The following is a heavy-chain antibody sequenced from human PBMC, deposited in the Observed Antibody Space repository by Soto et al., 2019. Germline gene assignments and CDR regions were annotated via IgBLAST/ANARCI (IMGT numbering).Heavy chain of an antibody. CDR1: GYTFTSYD. CDR2: MNPNSGNT. CDR3: ARGRITIFGVVRGNNWFDP. D-gene: IGHD3-3*01. Sequence: QVQLVQSGAEVKKPGASVKVSCKASGYTFTSYDINWVRQATGQGLEWMGWMNPNSGNTGYAQKFQGRVTMTRNTSISTAYMELGSLRSEDTAVYYCARGRITIFGVVRGNNWFDPWGQGTLVTVSS. J-gene: IGHJ5*02. V-gene: IGHV1-8*01.